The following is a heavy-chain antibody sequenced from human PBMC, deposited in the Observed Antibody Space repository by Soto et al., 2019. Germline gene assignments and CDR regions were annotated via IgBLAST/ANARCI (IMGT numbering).Heavy chain of an antibody. CDR1: GFTFSDYA. V-gene: IGHV3-23*01. CDR3: AENDWGYTKCQLITN. CDR2: ISRAGNSA. J-gene: IGHJ4*02. D-gene: IGHD3-16*01. Sequence: EVQLMESGGGLVQPGGSLRLSCAASGFTFSDYAMSWVRQAPGKGLEWVTAISRAGNSASHASSVQGRFVITRDNSKNTLFLQMISLRAEDTAAHYCAENDWGYTKCQLITNCGRGSLVIVSS.